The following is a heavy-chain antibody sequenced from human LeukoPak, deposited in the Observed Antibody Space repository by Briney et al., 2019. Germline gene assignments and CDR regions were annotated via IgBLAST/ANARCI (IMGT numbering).Heavy chain of an antibody. J-gene: IGHJ5*02. V-gene: IGHV4-61*02. Sequence: TPSETLSLTCTVSGGSISSGSYYWSWIRQPAGKVLEWIGRIYTSGSTNYNPSLKSRVTISVDTSKNQFSLKLSSVTAADTAVYYCAILRAIAAASFGFDPWGQGTLVTVSS. CDR1: GGSISSGSYY. D-gene: IGHD6-13*01. CDR3: AILRAIAAASFGFDP. CDR2: IYTSGST.